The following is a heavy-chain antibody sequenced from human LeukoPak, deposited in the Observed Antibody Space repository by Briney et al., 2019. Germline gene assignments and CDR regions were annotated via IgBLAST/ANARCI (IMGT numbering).Heavy chain of an antibody. CDR2: IIPIFGTA. Sequence: SVKVPCKASGGTFSSYAISWVRQAPGQGLEWMGGIIPIFGTANYAQKFQGRVTITADESTSTAYMELSSLRSEDTAVYYCARDRHYDVVRGVIESYYFDYWGQGTLVTVSS. D-gene: IGHD3-10*01. V-gene: IGHV1-69*13. CDR3: ARDRHYDVVRGVIESYYFDY. CDR1: GGTFSSYA. J-gene: IGHJ4*02.